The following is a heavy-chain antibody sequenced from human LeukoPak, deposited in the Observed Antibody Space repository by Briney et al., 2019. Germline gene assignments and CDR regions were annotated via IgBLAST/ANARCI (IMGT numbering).Heavy chain of an antibody. V-gene: IGHV3-33*06. CDR2: IWVDGINK. CDR1: GFTFSSYG. CDR3: AKASSGWFRGGIDY. D-gene: IGHD6-19*01. J-gene: IGHJ4*02. Sequence: GGSLRLSCAASGFTFSSYGMHWVRQAPGKGLEWVTVIWVDGINKYYADSVRGRFTISRDNSKNTLYLQMNSLRAEDTAVYYCAKASSGWFRGGIDYWGQGTLVTVSS.